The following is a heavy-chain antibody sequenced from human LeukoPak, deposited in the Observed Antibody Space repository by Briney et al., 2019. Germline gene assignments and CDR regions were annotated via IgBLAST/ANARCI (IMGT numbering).Heavy chain of an antibody. J-gene: IGHJ4*02. CDR3: AKDHAGSGRAFEY. CDR1: GFTFRMSG. Sequence: PGGPLRLSCATSGFTFRMSGVHWVRQAPGKGLECVALMSSDGINSYYADSVKGRFTVSRDTSKDIVYLQMNSLRADDSAIYYCAKDHAGSGRAFEYWGQGTLLTVSS. CDR2: MSSDGINS. D-gene: IGHD3-10*01. V-gene: IGHV3-30*04.